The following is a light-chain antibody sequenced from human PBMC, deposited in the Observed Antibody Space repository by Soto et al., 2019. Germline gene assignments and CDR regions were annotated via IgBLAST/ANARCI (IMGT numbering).Light chain of an antibody. CDR2: STD. CDR3: LLYYGAAVV. V-gene: IGLV7-43*01. CDR1: TGAVTSAYY. Sequence: QTVVTQEPSLTVSPGGTVTLTCASSTGAVTSAYYPNWSQQKPGQAPRALIYSTDSKHSWTPARFSGSLLGGKAALTLSGVQPEDEADYYCLLYYGAAVVFGGGTKVTVL. J-gene: IGLJ2*01.